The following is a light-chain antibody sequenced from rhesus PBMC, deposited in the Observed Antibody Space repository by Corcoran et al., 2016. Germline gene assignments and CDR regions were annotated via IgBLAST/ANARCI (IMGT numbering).Light chain of an antibody. CDR1: QGISSW. CDR2: KAS. J-gene: IGKJ2*01. Sequence: DIQMTQSPSSLSASVGDRVTITCRASQGISSWLAWYQEKPGKAPKLLLYKASILQSGVPSRFSGGGSVTDFTLTISSLQPEDFATYYCQQYNSAPYSFGQETKVKIK. V-gene: IGKV1-21*01. CDR3: QQYNSAPYS.